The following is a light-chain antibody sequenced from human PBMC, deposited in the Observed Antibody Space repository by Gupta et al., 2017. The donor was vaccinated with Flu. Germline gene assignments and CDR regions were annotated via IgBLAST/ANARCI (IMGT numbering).Light chain of an antibody. CDR3: QQWDSLPRT. V-gene: IGKV6-21*01. Sequence: SGFQSVTPKEKVTITCRASQKIGRNLDWYQQKPEQPPKLLIKYASQYGSGVPSRFSGSGFGTNFTLTINGLEAEDAATYYCQQWDSLPRTFVQGTKLEIK. CDR1: QKIGRN. J-gene: IGKJ2*01. CDR2: YAS.